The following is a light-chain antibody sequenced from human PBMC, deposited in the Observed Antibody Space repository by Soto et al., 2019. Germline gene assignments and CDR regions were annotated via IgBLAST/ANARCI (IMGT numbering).Light chain of an antibody. CDR2: DVS. V-gene: IGLV2-14*01. Sequence: QSALTQPASVSGSPGQSITISCTGTSSDVGGYNYVSWYQQHPAKAPKLMIYDVSNRPSGVSNRFSCSKSGNTASLTISGLQAEDEADYYCSSYTSSSTPVVFGGGTKLTVL. CDR3: SSYTSSSTPVV. CDR1: SSDVGGYNY. J-gene: IGLJ2*01.